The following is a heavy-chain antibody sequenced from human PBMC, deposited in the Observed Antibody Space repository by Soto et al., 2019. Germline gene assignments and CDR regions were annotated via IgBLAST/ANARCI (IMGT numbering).Heavy chain of an antibody. D-gene: IGHD2-15*01. CDR3: ATNVVVVAATPVDY. J-gene: IGHJ4*02. Sequence: ASVKVSCKASGYTFTSYGISWVRQAPGQGLEWMGWISAYNGNTNYAQKLQGRVTMTADTSTSTAYMELSSLRSEDTAVYYCATNVVVVAATPVDYWGKGTLVTVSS. CDR1: GYTFTSYG. V-gene: IGHV1-18*01. CDR2: ISAYNGNT.